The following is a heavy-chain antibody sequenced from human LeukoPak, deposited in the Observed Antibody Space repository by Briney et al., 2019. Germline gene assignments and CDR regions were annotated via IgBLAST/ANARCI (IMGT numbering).Heavy chain of an antibody. CDR2: INPSIGGT. J-gene: IGHJ4*02. V-gene: IGHV1-2*02. CDR1: GYTFTGYY. D-gene: IGHD1-26*01. CDR3: ARGAVSGSLFSDY. Sequence: ASVKVSCKASGYTFTGYYIHWVRQAPGQGLEWMGWINPSIGGTNYAQKFQGRVAMTTDTSITTANMELSRLRSDDTAMYYCARGAVSGSLFSDYWGRGTLVTVSS.